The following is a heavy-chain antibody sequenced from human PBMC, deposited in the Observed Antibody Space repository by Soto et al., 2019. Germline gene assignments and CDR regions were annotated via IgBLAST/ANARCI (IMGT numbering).Heavy chain of an antibody. J-gene: IGHJ1*01. V-gene: IGHV1-46*01. Sequence: ASVKVSCKASGYTFTSYYMHWVRQAPGQGLEWMGIINPSGGSTSYAQKFQGRVTMTRDTSTSTVYMELSSLRSEDTAVYYCARERDYYDSSGYYRTGYFQHSGQGTLVTVSS. CDR1: GYTFTSYY. CDR3: ARERDYYDSSGYYRTGYFQH. CDR2: INPSGGST. D-gene: IGHD3-22*01.